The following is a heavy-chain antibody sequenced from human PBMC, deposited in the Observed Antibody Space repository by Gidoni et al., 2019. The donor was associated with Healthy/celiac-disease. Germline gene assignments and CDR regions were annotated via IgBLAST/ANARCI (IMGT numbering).Heavy chain of an antibody. J-gene: IGHJ4*02. Sequence: QVQLVQSGAEVKKPGASVKVSCKASGYTFTSYYMHWVRQAPGQGLEWMGIINPSGGSTSYAQKFQGRVTMTRDTSTSTVYMELSSLRSEDTAVYYCARWGLGPGSYYEYRFDYWGQGTLVTVSS. CDR2: INPSGGST. CDR1: GYTFTSYY. CDR3: ARWGLGPGSYYEYRFDY. V-gene: IGHV1-46*01. D-gene: IGHD3-10*01.